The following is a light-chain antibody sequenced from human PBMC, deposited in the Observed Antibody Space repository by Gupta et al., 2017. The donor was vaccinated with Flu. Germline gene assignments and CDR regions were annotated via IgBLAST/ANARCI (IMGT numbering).Light chain of an antibody. CDR2: YKSDSDK. V-gene: IGLV5-45*03. J-gene: IGLJ3*02. CDR3: MIWHSSTWV. Sequence: VLTQPSSLSASPGASASLTCTLRSGIDVGTYKIYWFQQKPGSPPQYLLKYKSDSDKEQGSGVPSRFSGSKDASANAGILLISGLQSEDEADYYCMIWHSSTWVFGGGTKLTVL. CDR1: SGIDVGTYK.